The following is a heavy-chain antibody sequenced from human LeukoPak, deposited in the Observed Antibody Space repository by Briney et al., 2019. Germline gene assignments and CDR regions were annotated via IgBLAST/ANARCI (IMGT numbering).Heavy chain of an antibody. CDR2: IYHSGST. CDR1: GYSISSGYY. CDR3: ASDSSGDGYSSGYN. V-gene: IGHV4-38-2*02. D-gene: IGHD5-24*01. Sequence: SETLSLTCTVSGYSISSGYYWGWIRQPPGKGLQWIGTIYHSGSTFYNPSLKSRVTISVDTSKNQFSLRLTSVTAADTAVYYCASDSSGDGYSSGYNWGQGTLVTVSS. J-gene: IGHJ4*02.